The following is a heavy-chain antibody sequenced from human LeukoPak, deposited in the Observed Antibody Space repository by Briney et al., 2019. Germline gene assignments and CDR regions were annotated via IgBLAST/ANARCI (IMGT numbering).Heavy chain of an antibody. J-gene: IGHJ6*02. V-gene: IGHV1-69*13. D-gene: IGHD2-2*01. CDR3: ARASTDIVVVPAAKTTSDYYGMDV. CDR2: IIPIFGTA. CDR1: GGTFSSYA. Sequence: SVKVSCKASGGTFSSYAISWVRQAPGQGLEWMGGIIPIFGTANYAQKFQGRVTITADESTSTAYMELSSLRSEDTAVYYCARASTDIVVVPAAKTTSDYYGMDVWGQGTTVTVSS.